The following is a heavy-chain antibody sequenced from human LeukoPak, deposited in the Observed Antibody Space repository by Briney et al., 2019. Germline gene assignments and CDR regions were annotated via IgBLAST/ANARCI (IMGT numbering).Heavy chain of an antibody. J-gene: IGHJ4*02. CDR1: GYTFTGYY. V-gene: IGHV1-2*02. CDR3: ARRGNWNYLRTYYFDY. CDR2: INPNSGGT. Sequence: ASVKVSCKASGYTFTGYYMHWVRQAPGQGLEWMGWINPNSGGTNYAQKFQGRVTMTRDTSISTAYMEPSRLRSDDTAVYYCARRGNWNYLRTYYFDYWGQGTLVTVSS. D-gene: IGHD1-7*01.